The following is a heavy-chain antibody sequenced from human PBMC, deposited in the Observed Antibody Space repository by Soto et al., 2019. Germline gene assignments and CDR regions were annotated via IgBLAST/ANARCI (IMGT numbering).Heavy chain of an antibody. V-gene: IGHV3-48*01. CDR2: ISSSSSTI. J-gene: IGHJ3*02. CDR1: GFTFSEYN. Sequence: EVQLVESGGDLVQPGGSLILSCAASGFTFSEYNMNWVRQAPGKGLEWVSYISSSSSTIYYAESVKGRFTISRDDAKTSLYLQMNSLRAEDTAVYYCAWAFDIWGQGTMVTVSS. CDR3: AWAFDI.